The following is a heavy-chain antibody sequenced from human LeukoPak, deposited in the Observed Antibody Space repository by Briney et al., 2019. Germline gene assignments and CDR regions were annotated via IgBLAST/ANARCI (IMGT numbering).Heavy chain of an antibody. CDR2: ISYDGSNK. V-gene: IGHV3-30*03. CDR3: AREWYYYGSGSYSENYYYYMDV. D-gene: IGHD3-10*01. J-gene: IGHJ6*03. CDR1: GFTFSNAW. Sequence: GGSLRLSCAASGFTFSNAWMSWVRQAPGKGLEWVAVISYDGSNKYYADSVKGRFTISRDNSKNTLYLQMNSLRAEDTAVYYCAREWYYYGSGSYSENYYYYMDVWGKGTTVTVSS.